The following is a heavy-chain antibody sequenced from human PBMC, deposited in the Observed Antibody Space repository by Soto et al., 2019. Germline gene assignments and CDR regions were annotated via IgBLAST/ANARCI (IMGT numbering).Heavy chain of an antibody. CDR2: IYHGGST. V-gene: IGHV4-38-2*01. Sequence: SETLSLTSAVSGCSISSGYYWGWLRQPPGKGLEWIGIIYHGGSTYYNPSLNSRVTLSIDMTNNHVSLILNSVTAADTAVYYCARVGPWVPYYYDSSPYTFENWFDPWGQGTLVTVSS. D-gene: IGHD3-22*01. J-gene: IGHJ5*02. CDR3: ARVGPWVPYYYDSSPYTFENWFDP. CDR1: GCSISSGYY.